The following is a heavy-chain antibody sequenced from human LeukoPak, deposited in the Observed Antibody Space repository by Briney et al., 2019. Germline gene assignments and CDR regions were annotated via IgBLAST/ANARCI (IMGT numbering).Heavy chain of an antibody. D-gene: IGHD3-10*01. CDR3: ARGPASGSNFAWFDP. Sequence: SETLSLTCAVYGGSLSHYYWSWIRQPPGKGLEWIGEINHSGSTNYNPSLKSRVTLSVDMSKNQFSLELTSVTAADTAVYYCARGPASGSNFAWFDPWGQGTLVTVSS. V-gene: IGHV4-34*01. CDR2: INHSGST. J-gene: IGHJ5*02. CDR1: GGSLSHYY.